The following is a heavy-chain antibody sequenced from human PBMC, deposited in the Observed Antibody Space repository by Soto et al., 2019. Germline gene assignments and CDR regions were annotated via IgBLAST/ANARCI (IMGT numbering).Heavy chain of an antibody. CDR2: VYHSGKT. CDR3: ARPRGTTPAVWYFEL. Sequence: QVQLQESGPGLVKPSETLSLTCTVSGGYISSHYWSWIRQPPGKGLEWIGYVYHSGKTDSNPSLKSRVTISMDTSKNQISLSLTSVTAADTAVYYCARPRGTTPAVWYFELWGRGTLVTVSS. J-gene: IGHJ2*01. CDR1: GGYISSHY. V-gene: IGHV4-59*08. D-gene: IGHD1-26*01.